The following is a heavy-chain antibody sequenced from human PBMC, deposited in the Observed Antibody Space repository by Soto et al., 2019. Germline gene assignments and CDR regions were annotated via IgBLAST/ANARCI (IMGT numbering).Heavy chain of an antibody. CDR1: CVTLTDFW. Sequence: GGSLRLSCAVSCVTLTDFWMNWVRQAPGKGPEWVGRIKSNTDGGTTDYAAPVKGRFTISRDDSENTLYLQMNSLKTEDTAVYYCSHGYYQYFNSWGQGTLVTVSS. CDR3: SHGYYQYFNS. CDR2: IKSNTDGGTT. V-gene: IGHV3-15*07. D-gene: IGHD5-18*01. J-gene: IGHJ4*02.